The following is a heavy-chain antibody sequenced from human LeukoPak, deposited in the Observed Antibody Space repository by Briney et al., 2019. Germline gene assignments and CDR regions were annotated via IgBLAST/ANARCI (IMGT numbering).Heavy chain of an antibody. J-gene: IGHJ6*04. CDR3: ARALLWFGELDV. CDR1: GGSISSGGYY. V-gene: IGHV4-31*03. Sequence: SETLSLTCTVSGGSISSGGYYWSWIRQHPGKGLELIGYIYYSGSTYYNPSLKSRVTISVDTSKNQFSLKLSSVTAADTAVYYCARALLWFGELDVWGKGTTVTVSS. D-gene: IGHD3-10*01. CDR2: IYYSGST.